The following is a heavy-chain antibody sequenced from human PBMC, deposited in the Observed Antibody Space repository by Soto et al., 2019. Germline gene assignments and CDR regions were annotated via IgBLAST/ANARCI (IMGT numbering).Heavy chain of an antibody. CDR2: ISYDGSNK. V-gene: IGHV3-30*18. J-gene: IGHJ3*02. CDR3: AKGPVIMITFGGVIVASNDAFDI. CDR1: GFTFSSYG. D-gene: IGHD3-16*02. Sequence: PGGSLRLSCAASGFTFSSYGMHWVRQAPGKGLEWVAVISYDGSNKYYADSVKGRFTISRDNSKNTLYLQMNSLRAEDTAVYYCAKGPVIMITFGGVIVASNDAFDIWGQGTMVTVSS.